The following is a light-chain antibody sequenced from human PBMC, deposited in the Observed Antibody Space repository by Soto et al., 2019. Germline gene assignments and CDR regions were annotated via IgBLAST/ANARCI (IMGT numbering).Light chain of an antibody. CDR2: DVS. CDR3: QQYGSSPKVT. Sequence: EIVMTQSPATLSVSPGDRATVSCRASQSVSSNLAWYQQKPGQAPRLLIYDVSNRATGIPARFSGSGSGTDFSLTISSLEPEDFAVYYCQQYGSSPKVTFGQGTRLEIK. CDR1: QSVSSN. J-gene: IGKJ5*01. V-gene: IGKV3D-15*01.